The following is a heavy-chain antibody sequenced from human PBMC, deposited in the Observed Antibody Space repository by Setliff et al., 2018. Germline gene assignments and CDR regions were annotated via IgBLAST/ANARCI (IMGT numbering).Heavy chain of an antibody. CDR1: GGPISGYY. CDR2: IYYTGSP. Sequence: PSETLSLTCTVSGGPISGYYWSWIRQPPGKGLEWIGNIYYTGSPSYSPSLRSRGTISVDTSKSKFSLSLSSVTAADTAVYYCARGGYNGYAVFDDWGQGALVTVSS. CDR3: ARGGYNGYAVFDD. V-gene: IGHV4-59*01. D-gene: IGHD5-12*01. J-gene: IGHJ4*02.